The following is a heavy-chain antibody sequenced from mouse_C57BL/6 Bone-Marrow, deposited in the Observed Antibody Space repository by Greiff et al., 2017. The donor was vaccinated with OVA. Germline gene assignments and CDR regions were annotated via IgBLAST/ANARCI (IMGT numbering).Heavy chain of an antibody. J-gene: IGHJ4*01. CDR2: INYDGSST. CDR3: ARVPGAMDY. Sequence: EVMLMESEGGLVQPGSSMKLSCTASGFTFSDYYMAWVRQVPEKGLEWVANINYDGSSTYYLDSLKSRFIISRDNAKDILYRQMSSLKSEDTATYYCARVPGAMDYWGQGTSVTVSS. V-gene: IGHV5-16*01. CDR1: GFTFSDYY.